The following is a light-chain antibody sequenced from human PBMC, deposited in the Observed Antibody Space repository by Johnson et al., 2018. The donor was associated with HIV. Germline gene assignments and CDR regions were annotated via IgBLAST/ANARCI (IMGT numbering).Light chain of an antibody. V-gene: IGLV1-51*02. CDR3: GTVDSSLSAPYV. J-gene: IGLJ1*01. Sequence: QSVLTQPPSVSAAPGQKVTIACSGSSSNIGNNYVSWYQQLPGSAPKLLIYANNRRPSGIPDRFSGPKSGTSATLGITGLQTRDEADYYCGTVDSSLSAPYVFGTGTKVTVL. CDR2: ANN. CDR1: SSNIGNNY.